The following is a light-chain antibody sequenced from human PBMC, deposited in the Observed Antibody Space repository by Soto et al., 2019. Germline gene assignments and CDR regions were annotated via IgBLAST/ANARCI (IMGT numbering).Light chain of an antibody. V-gene: IGKV3D-20*01. J-gene: IGKJ4*01. CDR3: QQFGNSPT. CDR1: QSLTNNF. CDR2: DAS. Sequence: EIVLTQSPATLSLSPGERVTLSCGASQSLTNNFLAWYQQRPGLAPRLLIFDASTRASGVPDRFSGSGSGTDFTLTISRLEPEAVAVYYCQQFGNSPTFGGGTKVDIK.